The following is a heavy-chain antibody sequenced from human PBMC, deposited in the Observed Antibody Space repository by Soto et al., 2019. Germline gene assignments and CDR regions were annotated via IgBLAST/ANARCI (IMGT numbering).Heavy chain of an antibody. V-gene: IGHV4-31*03. J-gene: IGHJ5*02. Sequence: SETLSLTCTVSGGSISSGGYYWSWIRQHPGKGLEWIGYIYYSGSTYYNPSLKSRVTISVDTSKNQFSLKLSSVTAADTAVYYCARDQGHLTYYDFWSGYYGGGNWFDPWGQGTLVTVSS. CDR1: GGSISSGGYY. CDR3: ARDQGHLTYYDFWSGYYGGGNWFDP. D-gene: IGHD3-3*01. CDR2: IYYSGST.